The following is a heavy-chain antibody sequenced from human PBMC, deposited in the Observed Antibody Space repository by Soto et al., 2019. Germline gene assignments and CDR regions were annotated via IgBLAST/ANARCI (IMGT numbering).Heavy chain of an antibody. CDR2: IYYSGST. V-gene: IGHV4-61*01. Sequence: SETLSLTCTVSGGSVSSGSYYWSWIRQPPGKGLEWIGYIYYSGSTNYNPSLKSRVTISVDTSKNQFSLKLSSVTAADTAVYYGARAQGGTGTDSSWFDPWGQGTLVTVSS. CDR3: ARAQGGTGTDSSWFDP. D-gene: IGHD1-1*01. CDR1: GGSVSSGSYY. J-gene: IGHJ5*02.